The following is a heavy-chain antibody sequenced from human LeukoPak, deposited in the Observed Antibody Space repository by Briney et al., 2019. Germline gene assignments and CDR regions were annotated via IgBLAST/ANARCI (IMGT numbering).Heavy chain of an antibody. CDR3: ARDRDFWSGYLDY. J-gene: IGHJ4*02. Sequence: QSGGSLRLSCAASGFTFSSYAMHWVRQAPDKGLEWVAVISYDGSNKYYADSVKGRFTISRDNSKNTLYLQMNSLRAEDTAVYYCARDRDFWSGYLDYWGQGTLVTVSS. D-gene: IGHD3-3*01. V-gene: IGHV3-30*04. CDR1: GFTFSSYA. CDR2: ISYDGSNK.